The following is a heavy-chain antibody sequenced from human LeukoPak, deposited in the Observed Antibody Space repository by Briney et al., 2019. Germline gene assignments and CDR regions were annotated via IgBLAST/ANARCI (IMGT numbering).Heavy chain of an antibody. CDR1: GDSVSSNSAA. V-gene: IGHV6-1*01. J-gene: IGHJ6*02. Sequence: SQTLSLTCAISGDSVSSNSAAWNWIRQSPSRGLEWLGRTYYRSKWYNDYAVSVKSRIPINPDTSKNQSSLQLNSVTPEDTAVYYCAREGGYSSSWLHYYYYYGMDVWGQGTTVTVSS. CDR3: AREGGYSSSWLHYYYYYGMDV. D-gene: IGHD6-13*01. CDR2: TYYRSKWYN.